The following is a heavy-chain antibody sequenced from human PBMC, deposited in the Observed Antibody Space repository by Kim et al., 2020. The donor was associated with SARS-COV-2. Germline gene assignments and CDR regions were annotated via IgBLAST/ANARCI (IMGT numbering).Heavy chain of an antibody. V-gene: IGHV4-30-2*04. CDR3: ARVRGYLNFDY. Sequence: TDSTPSLKSRVTISVDTSKNQFSLKLSSVTAADTAVYYCARVRGYLNFDYWGQGTLVTVSS. D-gene: IGHD3-22*01. CDR2: T. J-gene: IGHJ4*02.